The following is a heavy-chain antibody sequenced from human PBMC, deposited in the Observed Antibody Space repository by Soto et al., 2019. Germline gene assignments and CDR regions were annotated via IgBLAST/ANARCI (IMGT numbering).Heavy chain of an antibody. D-gene: IGHD5-12*01. J-gene: IGHJ6*02. CDR1: GGTFSSYA. CDR2: IIPIFGTA. V-gene: IGHV1-69*13. CDR3: ARDASVPGYSGYDTHYYYYGMDV. Sequence: SVKVSCKASGGTFSSYASSWVRQAPGQGLEWMGGIIPIFGTANYAQKFQGRVTITADESTSTAYMELSSLRSEDTAVYYCARDASVPGYSGYDTHYYYYGMDVWGQGTTVTVSS.